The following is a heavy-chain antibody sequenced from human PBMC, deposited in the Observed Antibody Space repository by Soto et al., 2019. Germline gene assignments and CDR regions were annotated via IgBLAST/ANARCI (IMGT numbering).Heavy chain of an antibody. CDR3: ARGIFWSGFNC. D-gene: IGHD3-3*01. Sequence: SETLSLTCTVSGGSISSGGYYWSWIRQHPGKGLEWIGYIYYSGSTYYNPSLKSRVTISVDTSKNQFSLKLSSVTAADTAVYYCARGIFWSGFNCWGQGTLVTVSS. V-gene: IGHV4-31*03. J-gene: IGHJ4*02. CDR1: GGSISSGGYY. CDR2: IYYSGST.